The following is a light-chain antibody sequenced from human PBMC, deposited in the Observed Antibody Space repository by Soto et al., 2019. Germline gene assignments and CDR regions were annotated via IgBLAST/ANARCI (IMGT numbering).Light chain of an antibody. CDR1: SRDIGGHNY. CDR3: SSYTSSNTLV. Sequence: QSALTQPASVSGSPGQSITISCTGTSRDIGGHNYVSWYQQHPGKAPKLMIFDVSNRPSGVSYRFSGSKSGNTASLTISGIQAEDDADYYCSSYTSSNTLVFGGGTKVTVL. J-gene: IGLJ2*01. V-gene: IGLV2-14*01. CDR2: DVS.